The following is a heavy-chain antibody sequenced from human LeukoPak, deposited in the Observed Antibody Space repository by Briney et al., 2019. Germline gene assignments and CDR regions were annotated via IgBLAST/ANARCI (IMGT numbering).Heavy chain of an antibody. CDR2: IIPIFGTA. J-gene: IGHJ4*02. D-gene: IGHD3-22*01. CDR3: ARTKVLPDYYDNSGGFDY. Sequence: ASVKVSCKASGGTFSSYAISWVRQAPGQGLEWMGGIIPIFGTANYAQKFQGRVTITADESTSTAYMELSSLRSEDTAVYYCARTKVLPDYYDNSGGFDYWGQGTLVTVSS. V-gene: IGHV1-69*13. CDR1: GGTFSSYA.